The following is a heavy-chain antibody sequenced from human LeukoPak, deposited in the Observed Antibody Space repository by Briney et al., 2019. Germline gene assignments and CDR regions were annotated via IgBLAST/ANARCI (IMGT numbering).Heavy chain of an antibody. V-gene: IGHV1-18*01. CDR2: ISAYNGNT. Sequence: ASVKVSCKASGYTFTSYGISWVRQAPGQGLEWMGWISAYNGNTNYAQKLQGRVTMTTDASTSTAYMELSSLRSEDTAVYYCARGRVTMVRGVKYYYGMDVWGQGTTVTVSS. D-gene: IGHD3-10*01. J-gene: IGHJ6*02. CDR3: ARGRVTMVRGVKYYYGMDV. CDR1: GYTFTSYG.